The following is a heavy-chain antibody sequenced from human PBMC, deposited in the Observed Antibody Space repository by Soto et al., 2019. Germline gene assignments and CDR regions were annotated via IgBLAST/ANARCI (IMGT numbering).Heavy chain of an antibody. CDR1: GGSISSNY. D-gene: IGHD3-3*01. CDR2: IYYSGST. CDR3: ARGGDLGIFLYFDY. J-gene: IGHJ4*02. Sequence: LSLTCTVSGGSISSNYWSWIRQPPGKGLEWIGYIYYSGSTNYNPSLKSRVSISVDTSKNQFSLNLTSVTAADTAVYYCARGGDLGIFLYFDYWGQGTLVTVSS. V-gene: IGHV4-59*01.